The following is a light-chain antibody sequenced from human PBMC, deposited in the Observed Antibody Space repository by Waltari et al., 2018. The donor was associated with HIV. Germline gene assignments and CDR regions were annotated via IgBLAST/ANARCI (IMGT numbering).Light chain of an antibody. CDR3: AAWDDSLNGPV. Sequence: TISCSGSSSNIGNNAVNWYQQLPGKAPKLLIYYDDLLPSGVSDRFSGSKSGTSASLAISGLQSEDEADYYCAAWDDSLNGPVFGGGTKLTVL. V-gene: IGLV1-36*01. J-gene: IGLJ2*01. CDR1: SSNIGNNA. CDR2: YDD.